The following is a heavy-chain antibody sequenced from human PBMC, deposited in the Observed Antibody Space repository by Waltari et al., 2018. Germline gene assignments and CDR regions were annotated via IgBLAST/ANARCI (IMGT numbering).Heavy chain of an antibody. CDR1: GGHISSYY. J-gene: IGHJ6*03. Sequence: QVQLQESGPGLVKPSETLSLTCTVSGGHISSYYWSWIRQPPGKGLEWIWYIYYSGSNNYHPSLKSRVTISVDTSKNQFSLKLSSVTAADTTVYYCARVGMNYYYYYMDVWGKGTTVTVSS. CDR2: IYYSGSN. V-gene: IGHV4-59*01. CDR3: ARVGMNYYYYYMDV. D-gene: IGHD1-20*01.